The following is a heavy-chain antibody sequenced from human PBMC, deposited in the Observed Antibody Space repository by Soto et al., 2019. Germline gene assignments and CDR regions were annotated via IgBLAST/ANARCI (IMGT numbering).Heavy chain of an antibody. D-gene: IGHD4-4*01. CDR1: GGSMSTFY. J-gene: IGHJ4*02. V-gene: IGHV4-59*01. CDR3: ARERRDDYKYYFDY. Sequence: SSETLSLTCTVSGGSMSTFYWSWIRQPPGKGLEWIGYVYSSGSTNYNPSLRRRVTMSVDTSKNQFSLKLTSVTAADTAVYYCARERRDDYKYYFDYWGQGTQVTVSS. CDR2: VYSSGST.